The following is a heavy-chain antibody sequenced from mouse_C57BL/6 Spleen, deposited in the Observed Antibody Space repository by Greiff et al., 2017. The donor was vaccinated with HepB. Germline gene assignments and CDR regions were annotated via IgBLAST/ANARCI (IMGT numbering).Heavy chain of an antibody. V-gene: IGHV1-80*01. CDR1: GYAFSSYW. CDR2: IYPGDGDT. D-gene: IGHD2-1*01. J-gene: IGHJ2*01. Sequence: QVQLQQSGAELVKPGASVKISCKASGYAFSSYWMNWVKQRPGKGLEWIGQIYPGDGDTNYNGKFKGKATLTADKSSSTAYMQLSSLTSEDSAVYFCASIYYGTSYSFDYWGQGTTLTVSS. CDR3: ASIYYGTSYSFDY.